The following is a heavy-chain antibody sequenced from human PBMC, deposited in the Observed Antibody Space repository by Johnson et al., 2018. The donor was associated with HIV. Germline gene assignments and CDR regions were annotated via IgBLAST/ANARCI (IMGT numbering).Heavy chain of an antibody. CDR1: GFTFSSYW. V-gene: IGHV3-7*01. J-gene: IGHJ3*02. CDR2: IKQDGSEK. CDR3: ARDAGQWLDDAFDI. Sequence: VQLVVSGGGLVQPGGSLRLSCAASGFTFSSYWMSWVRQAPGKGLEWVANIKQDGSEKYYVDSVKGRFTISRDNAKNSLYLQMNSLRAEDTAVYYCARDAGQWLDDAFDIWGQGTMVTVSS. D-gene: IGHD6-19*01.